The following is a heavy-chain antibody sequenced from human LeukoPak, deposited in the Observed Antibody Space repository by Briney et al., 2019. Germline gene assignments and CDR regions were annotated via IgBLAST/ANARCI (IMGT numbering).Heavy chain of an antibody. Sequence: MTSETLSLTCAVYGGSFSGYYWSWIRQPPGKGLEWIGEINHSGSTNYNPSLKSRVTISVDTSKTQFSLKLSSVTAADTAVYYCARVTSGSSSGFGYYYYYYMDVWGKGTTVTVSS. D-gene: IGHD6-6*01. CDR2: INHSGST. CDR3: ARVTSGSSSGFGYYYYYYMDV. V-gene: IGHV4-34*01. J-gene: IGHJ6*03. CDR1: GGSFSGYY.